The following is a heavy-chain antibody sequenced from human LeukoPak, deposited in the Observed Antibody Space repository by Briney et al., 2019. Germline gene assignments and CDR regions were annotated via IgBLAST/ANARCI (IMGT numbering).Heavy chain of an antibody. D-gene: IGHD3-10*01. J-gene: IGHJ6*03. CDR2: IKQDGSEK. CDR3: ARDYYYGSGRLGYMDV. CDR1: GFTFSSYW. V-gene: IGHV3-7*01. Sequence: GGSLRLSCAASGFTFSSYWMSWVRQAPGKGLEWVTNIKQDGSEKHYVDSVKGRFTISRDNAKNSLYLQMNSLRAEDTAVYYCARDYYYGSGRLGYMDVWGKGTTVTVSS.